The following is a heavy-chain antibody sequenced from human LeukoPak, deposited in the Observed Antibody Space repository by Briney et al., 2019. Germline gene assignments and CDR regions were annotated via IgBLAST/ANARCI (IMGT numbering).Heavy chain of an antibody. J-gene: IGHJ4*02. CDR2: INPNSGGT. CDR1: GYTFTGYY. CDR3: ARGGSTNYNDSSGYSIYFDY. Sequence: ASVKVSCKASGYTFTGYYMHWVRQAPGQGLEWMGWINPNSGGTNYAQKFQGRVTMTRDTSISTAYMELSRLRSDDTAVYYCARGGSTNYNDSSGYSIYFDYWGQGTLVTVSS. D-gene: IGHD3-22*01. V-gene: IGHV1-2*02.